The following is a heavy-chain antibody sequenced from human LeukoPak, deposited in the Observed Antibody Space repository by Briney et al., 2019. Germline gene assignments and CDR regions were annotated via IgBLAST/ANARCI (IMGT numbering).Heavy chain of an antibody. CDR1: SGSITSHF. CDR3: AREVEMARQFDY. V-gene: IGHV4-4*07. D-gene: IGHD5-24*01. J-gene: IGHJ4*02. Sequence: PSETLSLTCSVSSGSITSHFWSWIRQPAGKGLEWIGRISTTGSTNYNPSLKSRVTMSVDTSTNQLSLKLSSVTAADAAVYYCAREVEMARQFDYWGQGTLVTVSP. CDR2: ISTTGST.